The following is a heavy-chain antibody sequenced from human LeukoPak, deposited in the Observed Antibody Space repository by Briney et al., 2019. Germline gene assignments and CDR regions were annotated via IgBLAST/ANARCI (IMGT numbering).Heavy chain of an antibody. Sequence: GASVKVSCKASGYTFTSYGISWVRQAPGQGLEWMGWINPNSGGTNYAQKFQGRVTMTRDTSVSTAYMERSRLRSDDTAVYYCARVQRRGYSYDFGYWGQGTLVTVSS. CDR2: INPNSGGT. D-gene: IGHD5-18*01. J-gene: IGHJ4*02. CDR3: ARVQRRGYSYDFGY. V-gene: IGHV1-2*02. CDR1: GYTFTSYG.